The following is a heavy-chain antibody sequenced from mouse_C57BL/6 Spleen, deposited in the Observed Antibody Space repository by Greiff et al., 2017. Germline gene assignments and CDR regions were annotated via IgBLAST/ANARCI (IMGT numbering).Heavy chain of an antibody. CDR2: IRLKSDNYAT. J-gene: IGHJ2*01. Sequence: EVKLVESGGGLVQPGGSMKLSCVASGFTFSNYWMNWVRQSPEKGLEWVAQIRLKSDNYATHYAVSVKGRFTISRDDSKSSVYLQMNNLRAEDTGIYYCTRDGYFDYWGQGTTLTVSS. D-gene: IGHD2-3*01. CDR1: GFTFSNYW. V-gene: IGHV6-3*01. CDR3: TRDGYFDY.